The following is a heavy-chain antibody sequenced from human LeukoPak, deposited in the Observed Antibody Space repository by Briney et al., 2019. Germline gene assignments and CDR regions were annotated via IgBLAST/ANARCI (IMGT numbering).Heavy chain of an antibody. V-gene: IGHV6-1*01. Sequence: SQTLSLTCAISGDSVSSNSAAWNWIRQSPSRGLEWLGRTYRRSKWHSDYALSVKSRITINPDTSKNQFSLQLNSVTPEDTAVYYCAREPQGAGTTVWFDPWGQGTLVTVSS. CDR2: TYRRSKWHS. J-gene: IGHJ5*02. CDR3: AREPQGAGTTVWFDP. CDR1: GDSVSSNSAA. D-gene: IGHD1-7*01.